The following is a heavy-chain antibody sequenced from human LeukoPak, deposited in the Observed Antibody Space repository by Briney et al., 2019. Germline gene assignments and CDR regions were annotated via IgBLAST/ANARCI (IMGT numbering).Heavy chain of an antibody. D-gene: IGHD3-3*01. CDR2: INPNSGGT. V-gene: IGHV1-2*06. J-gene: IGHJ5*02. CDR1: GYTFTGYY. Sequence: ASVKVSCKASGYTFTGYYMHWVRQAPGQGLEWMGRINPNSGGTNYAQKFQGRVTMTRDTSISTAYMELSRLRSDDTAVYYCARDAEYYDFWSGYYVWFDPWGQGTLVTASS. CDR3: ARDAEYYDFWSGYYVWFDP.